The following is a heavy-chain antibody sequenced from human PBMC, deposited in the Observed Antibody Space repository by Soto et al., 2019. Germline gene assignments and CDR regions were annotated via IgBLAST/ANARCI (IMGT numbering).Heavy chain of an antibody. CDR1: GGSFSGYY. D-gene: IGHD6-19*01. Sequence: QVQLQQWGAGLLKPSETLSLTCAVYGGSFSGYYWSWIRQPPGKGLEWIGEINHSGSTNYNPSLKSRVTISVDTSKNQFSLKLSSVTAADTAVYYCARGGKLVPTENYIAVAGKEGGDYWGQGTLVTVSS. V-gene: IGHV4-34*01. CDR3: ARGGKLVPTENYIAVAGKEGGDY. J-gene: IGHJ4*02. CDR2: INHSGST.